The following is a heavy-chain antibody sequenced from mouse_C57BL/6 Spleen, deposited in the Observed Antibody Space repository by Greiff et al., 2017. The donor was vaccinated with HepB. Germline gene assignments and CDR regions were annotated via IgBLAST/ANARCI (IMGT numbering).Heavy chain of an antibody. J-gene: IGHJ4*01. CDR1: GYTFTSYW. V-gene: IGHV1-64*01. D-gene: IGHD1-1*01. Sequence: QVQLQQPGAELVKPGASVKLSCKASGYTFTSYWMHWVKQRPGQGLEWIGMIHPNSGSTNYNEKFKSKATLTVDKSSSTAYMQLSSLTSEDSAVYYGARGDTTVVDAMDYWGQGTSVTVSS. CDR3: ARGDTTVVDAMDY. CDR2: IHPNSGST.